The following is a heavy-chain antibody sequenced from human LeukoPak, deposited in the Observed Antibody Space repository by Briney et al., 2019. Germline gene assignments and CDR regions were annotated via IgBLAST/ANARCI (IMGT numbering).Heavy chain of an antibody. D-gene: IGHD6-19*01. V-gene: IGHV1-3*04. Sequence: EASVKVSCKASGYTFTNYAMNWVRQAPGQRLEWMGWINTGNGNTKYSQKFQGRVTITRDTSATTAYMELSSLRSEDTALYYCVKGIAVAGIDFFDYWGQGTLVIVSS. CDR1: GYTFTNYA. J-gene: IGHJ4*02. CDR3: VKGIAVAGIDFFDY. CDR2: INTGNGNT.